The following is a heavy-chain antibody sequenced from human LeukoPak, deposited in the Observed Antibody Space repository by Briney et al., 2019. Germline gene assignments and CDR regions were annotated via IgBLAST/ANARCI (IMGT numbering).Heavy chain of an antibody. Sequence: SETLSLTCTVSGYSISSGYYWGWIRQPPGKGLEWIGEINHSGSTNYNPSLKSRVTISVDTSKNQFSLKLSSVTAADTAVYYCARRRGYSYGYSWGQGTLVTVSS. CDR2: INHSGST. V-gene: IGHV4-38-2*02. J-gene: IGHJ4*02. CDR1: GYSISSGYY. CDR3: ARRRGYSYGYS. D-gene: IGHD5-18*01.